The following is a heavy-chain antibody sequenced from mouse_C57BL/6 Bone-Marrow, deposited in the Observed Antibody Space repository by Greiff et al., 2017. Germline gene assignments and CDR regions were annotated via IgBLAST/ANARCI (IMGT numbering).Heavy chain of an antibody. CDR1: GFSLTSYA. CDR2: IWTGGGT. V-gene: IGHV2-9-1*01. D-gene: IGHD1-1*01. CDR3: ARNTFFYHGSSPWYFDV. Sequence: VMLVESGPGLVAPSQSLSITCTVSGFSLTSYAISWVRQPPGKGLEWLGVIWTGGGTNYNSALKSRLSISKDNSKSQVFLKMNSLQTDDTARYYCARNTFFYHGSSPWYFDVWGTGTTVTVSS. J-gene: IGHJ1*03.